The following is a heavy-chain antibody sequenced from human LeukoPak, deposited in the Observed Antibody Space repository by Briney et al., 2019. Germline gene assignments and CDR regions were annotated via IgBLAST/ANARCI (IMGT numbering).Heavy chain of an antibody. D-gene: IGHD2-21*01. CDR3: ARRFWWYHPQGFDY. CDR1: GFTFSSYW. Sequence: GGSLRLSCAASGFTFSSYWMSWVRQAPGKGLEWVANIKQDGSEKYYVDSVKGRFTISRDNAKNSLYLQTNSLRAEDTAVYYCARRFWWYHPQGFDYWGQGTLVTVSS. J-gene: IGHJ4*02. CDR2: IKQDGSEK. V-gene: IGHV3-7*01.